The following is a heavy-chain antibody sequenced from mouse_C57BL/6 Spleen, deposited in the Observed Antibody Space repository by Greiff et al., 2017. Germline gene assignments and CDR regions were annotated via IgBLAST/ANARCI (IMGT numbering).Heavy chain of an antibody. CDR1: GYSFTSYY. CDR2: IYPGSGNT. D-gene: IGHD2-3*01. CDR3: TRGDGYSWYFDV. V-gene: IGHV1-66*01. J-gene: IGHJ1*03. Sequence: VQLQQSGPELVKPGASVKISCKASGYSFTSYYIHWVKQRPGQGLEWIGWIYPGSGNTKYNEKIKGKATLTADTSSSTAYMQRSSLTSEDSAVYYCTRGDGYSWYFDVWGTGTTVTVSS.